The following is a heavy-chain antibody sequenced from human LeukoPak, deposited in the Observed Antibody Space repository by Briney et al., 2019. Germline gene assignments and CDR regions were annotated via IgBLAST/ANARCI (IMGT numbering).Heavy chain of an antibody. J-gene: IGHJ4*02. V-gene: IGHV6-1*01. CDR1: GDSVSSNSAA. CDR2: TYYRYNGYK. Sequence: SQTLSLTCAISGDSVSSNSAACNWVRQSPSRGLEWLGRTYYRYNGYKEYADSVKSRITINPEPSKNQFSLHLNSVAPEDTAVYYCARGITGRNDYWGQGTLVTVSS. CDR3: ARGITGRNDY. D-gene: IGHD1-26*01.